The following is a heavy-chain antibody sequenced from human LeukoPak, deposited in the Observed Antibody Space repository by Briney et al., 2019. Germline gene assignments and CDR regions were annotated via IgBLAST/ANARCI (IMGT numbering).Heavy chain of an antibody. CDR2: IYYSGST. CDR3: ARDRGTGGVSDY. D-gene: IGHD2-8*02. Sequence: SETLSLTCTVSGGSISNYYWSWIRQPPGKGLEWIGYIYYSGSTNYNPSLKSRVTISVDTSKNQFSLKLTSVTAADTAVYYCARDRGTGGVSDYWGQGTLVTVSP. V-gene: IGHV4-59*01. J-gene: IGHJ4*02. CDR1: GGSISNYY.